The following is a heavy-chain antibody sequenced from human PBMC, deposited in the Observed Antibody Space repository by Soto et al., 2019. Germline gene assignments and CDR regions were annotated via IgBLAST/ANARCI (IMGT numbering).Heavy chain of an antibody. Sequence: EVQLVESGGGLVQPGGSLRLSCAASGFTVSNDWMNWVRQGPGKGLEWVSRIISGGSRVSYADSVKGRFTIARDNAKNTLYLEMHSLTAEDTAVYYCARERTSKGGMDVWGQGTTVTVSS. CDR3: ARERTSKGGMDV. J-gene: IGHJ6*02. CDR2: IISGGSRV. V-gene: IGHV3-74*01. CDR1: GFTVSNDW.